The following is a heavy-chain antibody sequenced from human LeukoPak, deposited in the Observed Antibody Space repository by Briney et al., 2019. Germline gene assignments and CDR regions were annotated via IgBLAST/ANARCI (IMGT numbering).Heavy chain of an antibody. J-gene: IGHJ4*02. V-gene: IGHV4-59*08. D-gene: IGHD2-15*01. CDR2: IYYSGST. Sequence: PSETLSLTCTVSGGSISSYYWSWIRQPPGKGLEWIGYIYYSGSTNYNPSLKSRVTISVDTSKNQFSPKLSSVTAADTAVYYCASSYCSGGSCYSPHFDYWGQGTLVTVSS. CDR3: ASSYCSGGSCYSPHFDY. CDR1: GGSISSYY.